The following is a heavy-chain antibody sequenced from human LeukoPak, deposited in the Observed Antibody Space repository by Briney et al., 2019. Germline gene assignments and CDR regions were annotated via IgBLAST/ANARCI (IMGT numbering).Heavy chain of an antibody. D-gene: IGHD2-21*02. CDR2: IYTSGTT. V-gene: IGHV4-4*07. CDR3: ARGRNCGGDCYYFAY. CDR1: GGSINGYY. J-gene: IGHJ4*02. Sequence: SGTLSLTCTVSGGSINGYYWSWIRQPAGKGLEWIGRIYTSGTTNYNPSLKSRVTMSVDTSKNQFSLKLSSVTAADTAVYYCARGRNCGGDCYYFAYWGQGTLVTVSS.